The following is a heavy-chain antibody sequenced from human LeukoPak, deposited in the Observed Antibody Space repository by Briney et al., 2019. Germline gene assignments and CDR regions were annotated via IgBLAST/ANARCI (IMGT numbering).Heavy chain of an antibody. CDR3: AKASSNYFYYFEY. CDR1: GFTFSSSD. Sequence: PGRSLRLSWAASGFTFSSSDMHWVRQAPGKGLEWVAVISYDATNKYYADSVKGRFTLSRDNSKNTLYLQTNTLRDEDTAVYYCAKASSNYFYYFEYWGQGTLVTVSS. J-gene: IGHJ4*02. CDR2: ISYDATNK. V-gene: IGHV3-30*18. D-gene: IGHD2/OR15-2a*01.